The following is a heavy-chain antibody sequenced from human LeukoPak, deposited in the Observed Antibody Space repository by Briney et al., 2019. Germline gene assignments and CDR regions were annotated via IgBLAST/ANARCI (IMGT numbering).Heavy chain of an antibody. D-gene: IGHD5-12*01. CDR2: INPNNGGT. CDR1: GYSFTGYY. J-gene: IGHJ5*02. V-gene: IGHV1-2*02. CDR3: AKDQNTGYANNWFDP. Sequence: ASVRVSCKASGYSFTGYYIHSGRQAPGQGLEWMGWINPNNGGTNFAQKFQGRVTMTRDTSISTAYMELSRLRSDDTAIYYCAKDQNTGYANNWFDPWGQGTLVTVSS.